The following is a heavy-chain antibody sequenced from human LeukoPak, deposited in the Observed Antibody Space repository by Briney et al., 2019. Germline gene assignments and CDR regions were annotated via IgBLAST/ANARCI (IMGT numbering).Heavy chain of an antibody. CDR2: ISSSISYI. CDR1: GFTFSSYS. CDR3: ARDDIAVAGDYYYGMDV. Sequence: GGSLRLSCAASGFTFSSYSINWVRQAPGKGLEWVSSISSSISYIYYADSVKGRFTISRDNSKNTLYLQMNSLRAEDTAVYYCARDDIAVAGDYYYGMDVWGQGTTVTVSS. V-gene: IGHV3-21*01. D-gene: IGHD6-19*01. J-gene: IGHJ6*02.